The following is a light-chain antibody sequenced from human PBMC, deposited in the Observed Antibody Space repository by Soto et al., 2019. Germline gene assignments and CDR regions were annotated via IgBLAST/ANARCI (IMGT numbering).Light chain of an antibody. Sequence: DIQMTQSPSTLSVSVGDRVTITCRASQTISSWLAWYKQKPGKAPKLLIYKASTLKSGVPSRFRGSGSGTEFALTISSLQPADFETYYCQQYETYSWTFGQGTKVDIK. CDR1: QTISSW. J-gene: IGKJ1*01. V-gene: IGKV1-5*03. CDR2: KAS. CDR3: QQYETYSWT.